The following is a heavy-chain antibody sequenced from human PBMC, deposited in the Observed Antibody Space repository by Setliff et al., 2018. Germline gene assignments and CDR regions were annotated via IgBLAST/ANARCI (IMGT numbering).Heavy chain of an antibody. CDR2: ISSSSSTI. CDR1: GFTFSNYS. V-gene: IGHV3-48*01. J-gene: IGHJ4*02. D-gene: IGHD1-26*01. Sequence: GSLRLSCAASGFTFSNYSMNWVRQAPGKGLEWVSYISSSSSTIYYADSVKVRFTISRDNAKNSLYLQMNSLRAEDTAVYYSARDRGSGSYFLRYFDYWGQGTLVTVSS. CDR3: ARDRGSGSYFLRYFDY.